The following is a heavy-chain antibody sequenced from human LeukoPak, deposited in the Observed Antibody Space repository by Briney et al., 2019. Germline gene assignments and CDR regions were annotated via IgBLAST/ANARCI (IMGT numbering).Heavy chain of an antibody. CDR1: GDSISSYY. V-gene: IGHV4-4*07. Sequence: WETLYLTCTFSGDSISSYYWSWIRQPAGKGLEWIGRIYTRGSTNYNPALKSRVTMSVDTSRKQFSLKLSSVTAADTAVYYCARDSSSFHDAFDIWGQGTMVTVSS. CDR2: IYTRGST. J-gene: IGHJ3*02. CDR3: ARDSSSFHDAFDI. D-gene: IGHD6-13*01.